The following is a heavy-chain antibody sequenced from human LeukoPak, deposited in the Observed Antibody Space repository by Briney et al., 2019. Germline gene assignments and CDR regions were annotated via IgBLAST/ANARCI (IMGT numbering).Heavy chain of an antibody. D-gene: IGHD6-13*01. Sequence: GGSLRLSCAASGFTFSSYWMSWVRQAPGEGLEWVAKINQDGTEKAYVDSVKGRSTISRDNAKNSLYLQMNSLRAEDTAVYYCARDRESSSPIDYWGQGTLVTVSS. CDR3: ARDRESSSPIDY. CDR2: INQDGTEK. J-gene: IGHJ4*02. V-gene: IGHV3-7*01. CDR1: GFTFSSYW.